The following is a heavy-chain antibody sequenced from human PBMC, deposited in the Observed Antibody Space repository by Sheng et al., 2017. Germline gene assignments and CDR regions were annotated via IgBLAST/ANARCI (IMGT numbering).Heavy chain of an antibody. J-gene: IGHJ4*02. Sequence: EVQLVESGGGLVKPGGSLRLSCAASGFTFSSYSMNWVLQAPGKGLEWVSSISSSSSYIYYADSVKGRFTISRDNAKNSLYLQMNSLRAEDTAVYYCARGVGRSSGYLYWGQGTLVTVSS. CDR1: GFTFSSYS. D-gene: IGHD3-22*01. V-gene: IGHV3-21*01. CDR3: ARGVGRSSGYLY. CDR2: ISSSSSYI.